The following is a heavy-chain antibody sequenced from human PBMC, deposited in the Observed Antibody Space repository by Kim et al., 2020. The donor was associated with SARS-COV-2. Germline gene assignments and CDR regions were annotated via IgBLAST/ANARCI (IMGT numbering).Heavy chain of an antibody. CDR2: IKQDGSEK. CDR1: GFTFSNYW. J-gene: IGHJ4*02. V-gene: IGHV3-7*03. Sequence: GGSLRLSCAASGFTFSNYWMHWVRQAPGKGLEWVANIKQDGSEKYYVDSVKGRFTISRDNAKNSLYLQMSGLTAEDTALYYCARSLGIAEAYWGQGTLVTVSS. CDR3: ARSLGIAEAY. D-gene: IGHD2-21*01.